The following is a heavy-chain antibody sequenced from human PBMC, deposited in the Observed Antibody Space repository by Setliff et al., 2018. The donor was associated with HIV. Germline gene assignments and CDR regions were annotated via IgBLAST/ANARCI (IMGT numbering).Heavy chain of an antibody. V-gene: IGHV3-33*08. CDR3: ARDRVELFWDGELNYMDV. Sequence: GGSLRLSCAASGFTFSSYAMSWVRQAPGKGLEWVSVIWDDGSNKYYADSVKGRFTIFRDNSKNTLYLQMNSLRAEDTAVYYCARDRVELFWDGELNYMDVWGKGTTVTV. CDR1: GFTFSSYA. D-gene: IGHD3-10*01. CDR2: IWDDGSNK. J-gene: IGHJ6*03.